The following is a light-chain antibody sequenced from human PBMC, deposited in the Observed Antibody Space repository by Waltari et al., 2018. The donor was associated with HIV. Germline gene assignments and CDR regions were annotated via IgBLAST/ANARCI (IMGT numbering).Light chain of an antibody. CDR1: SSDVGCYIY. CDR2: DVS. CDR3: CSYAGTNTYV. V-gene: IGLV2-23*02. Sequence: QSALTQPASVSGSPGQSITISRTGTSSDVGCYIYVSWYQQHPGKVPKLMIYDVSKRPSGVSNRLSGSKSGNTASLTISGLQAEDEADYYCCSYAGTNTYVFGSGTKVTVL. J-gene: IGLJ1*01.